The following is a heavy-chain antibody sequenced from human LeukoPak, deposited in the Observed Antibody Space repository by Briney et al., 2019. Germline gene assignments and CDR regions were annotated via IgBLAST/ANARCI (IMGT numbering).Heavy chain of an antibody. D-gene: IGHD3-16*01. V-gene: IGHV4-59*01. CDR1: GGSISSYY. Sequence: SETLSLTCTVSGGSISSYYWSWIRQPPGKGLEWIGYIYYSGSTNYNPSLKSRVTISVDTSKNQFSLKLSSGTAADTAVYYCARWTWGNFDYWGQGTLVTVSS. CDR3: ARWTWGNFDY. J-gene: IGHJ4*02. CDR2: IYYSGST.